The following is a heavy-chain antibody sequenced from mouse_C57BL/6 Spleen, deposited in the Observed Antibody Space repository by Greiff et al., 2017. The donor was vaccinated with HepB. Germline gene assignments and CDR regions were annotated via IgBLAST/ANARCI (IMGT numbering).Heavy chain of an antibody. D-gene: IGHD2-12*01. J-gene: IGHJ3*01. CDR2: ISNGGGST. CDR3: ARHGFWGDDD. V-gene: IGHV5-12*01. Sequence: EVKLVESGGGLVQPGGSLKLSCAASGFTFSDYYMYWVRQTPEKRLEWVAYISNGGGSTYYPDTVKGRFTISRDNAKNTLYLQISRLKSEDTAMYYCARHGFWGDDDWGQGTLVTVSA. CDR1: GFTFSDYY.